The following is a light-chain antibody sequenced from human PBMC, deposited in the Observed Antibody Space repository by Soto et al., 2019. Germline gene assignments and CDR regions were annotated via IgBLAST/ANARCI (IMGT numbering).Light chain of an antibody. CDR2: DVS. J-gene: IGLJ1*01. CDR1: SSVVGAYNY. Sequence: QSALTQPASVSGSPGQSITISCTGASSVVGAYNYVSWYQQHPGKAPKLMIFDVSSRPSGVSDRFSGSKSGNTASLTISGLQAEDEADYYCSSYTTSLTYVFGTGTKVTVL. CDR3: SSYTTSLTYV. V-gene: IGLV2-14*03.